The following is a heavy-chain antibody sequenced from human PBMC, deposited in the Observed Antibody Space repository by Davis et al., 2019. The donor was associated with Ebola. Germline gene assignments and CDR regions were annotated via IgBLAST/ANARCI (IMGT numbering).Heavy chain of an antibody. CDR3: AASLVLRHCSSTSCYKRYYYYYMDV. CDR2: INPNSGGT. Sequence: ASVKVSCKASGYTFTGYYMHWVRQAPGQGLEWMGWINPNSGGTNYAQKFQGWVTMTRDTSISTAYMELSSLRSEDTAVYYCAASLVLRHCSSTSCYKRYYYYYMDVWGKGTTVTVSS. J-gene: IGHJ6*03. V-gene: IGHV1-2*04. CDR1: GYTFTGYY. D-gene: IGHD2-2*02.